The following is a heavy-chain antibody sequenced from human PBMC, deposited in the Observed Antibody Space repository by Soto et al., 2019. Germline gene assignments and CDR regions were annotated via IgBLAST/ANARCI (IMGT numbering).Heavy chain of an antibody. CDR3: ARGLGTTGYYYGLDF. J-gene: IGHJ4*02. CDR2: IYSGGST. D-gene: IGHD3-22*01. CDR1: GFTVNNNY. Sequence: EVQLVESGGGLVQPGGSLRLSCAASGFTVNNNYMSWVRQDPGKGLEWVSIIYSGGSTYYADSVKGRFSTSRDISKNMLFLQMNCLRAEDTAVYYCARGLGTTGYYYGLDFWGQGTLVTVSS. V-gene: IGHV3-66*01.